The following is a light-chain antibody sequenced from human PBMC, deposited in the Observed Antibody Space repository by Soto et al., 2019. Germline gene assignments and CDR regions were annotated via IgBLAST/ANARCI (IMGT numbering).Light chain of an antibody. V-gene: IGKV3-15*01. J-gene: IGKJ4*01. CDR1: QNVNIN. Sequence: EIVMTQSPVNLSVSPGERVTLSCRASQNVNINLAWYQQRPGQAPRVLIYGASNRASGIPDRFSGSGSGKYFTLTLSSMEPDDFALYYCQQYKDWPPLTFGGGTREEIK. CDR3: QQYKDWPPLT. CDR2: GAS.